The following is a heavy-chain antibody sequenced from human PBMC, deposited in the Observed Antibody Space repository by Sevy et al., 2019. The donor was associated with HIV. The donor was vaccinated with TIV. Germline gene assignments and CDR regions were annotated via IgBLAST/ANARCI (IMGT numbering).Heavy chain of an antibody. CDR3: ATILPAGVPAEYFQH. D-gene: IGHD2-2*01. CDR1: GLTFSSYW. CDR2: INQGGSQE. V-gene: IGHV3-7*01. Sequence: GGSLRLSCAASGLTFSSYWMTWVRQAPGKGLEWVANINQGGSQEYYVDSVKGRFTISRDNAKNSLYRQINSLRAEDTAVYYCATILPAGVPAEYFQHWGQGTLVTVSS. J-gene: IGHJ1*01.